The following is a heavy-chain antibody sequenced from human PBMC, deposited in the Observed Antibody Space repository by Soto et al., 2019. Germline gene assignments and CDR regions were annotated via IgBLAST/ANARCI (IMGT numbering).Heavy chain of an antibody. Sequence: QVQLQESGPGLVKPSQTLSLTCTVSGGSISSGDYYWSWIRQPPGKGLEWIAYIYYSGNTFYNPSLKSRVAISVDTSKNQFSLRLSSLTAADTAVYYCARVRSCSGDSCHPGYFDYWGQGTLVTVSS. CDR2: IYYSGNT. J-gene: IGHJ4*02. CDR1: GGSISSGDYY. CDR3: ARVRSCSGDSCHPGYFDY. V-gene: IGHV4-30-4*01. D-gene: IGHD2-15*01.